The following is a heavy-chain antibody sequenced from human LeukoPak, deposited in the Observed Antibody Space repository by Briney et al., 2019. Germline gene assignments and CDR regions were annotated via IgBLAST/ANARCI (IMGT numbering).Heavy chain of an antibody. Sequence: SVKVSCKTSGFTFISSAVQWVRQARGQRLEWIGWIVVGSGNTNYAQKFQERVTITRDMSTSTAYMELSSLRSEDTAVYYCAADPSYSSGYRYYFNYWGQGTLVTVSS. D-gene: IGHD3-22*01. J-gene: IGHJ4*02. CDR1: GFTFISSA. CDR2: IVVGSGNT. V-gene: IGHV1-58*01. CDR3: AADPSYSSGYRYYFNY.